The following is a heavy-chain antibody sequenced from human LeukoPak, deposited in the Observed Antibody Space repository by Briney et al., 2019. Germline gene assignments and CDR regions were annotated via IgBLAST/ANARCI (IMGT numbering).Heavy chain of an antibody. Sequence: GGSLRLSCAASGFTFSSYSMNWVRQAPGKGLEWVPDISGGGGTTYYADYVKGRFTISRDNSKNTLYLQMNSLRAEATAVYYCAKEGNYDFWSGFSYGMDIWGQGTTVSVSS. D-gene: IGHD3-3*01. CDR2: ISGGGGTT. J-gene: IGHJ6*02. CDR1: GFTFSSYS. CDR3: AKEGNYDFWSGFSYGMDI. V-gene: IGHV3-23*01.